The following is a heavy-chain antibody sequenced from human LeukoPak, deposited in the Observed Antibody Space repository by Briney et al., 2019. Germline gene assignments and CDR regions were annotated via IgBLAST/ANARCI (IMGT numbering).Heavy chain of an antibody. J-gene: IGHJ5*02. Sequence: PGGSLRLSCVGSGFTFSRYWLNWVRQAPGKGLEWVANMNQDGSEIYYLDSVKGRFTISRDNSKNTLYLQMNSLRAEDTAVYHCARDYRKYSGSYDWFDPWGQGTLVTVSS. CDR1: GFTFSRYW. D-gene: IGHD1-26*01. CDR3: ARDYRKYSGSYDWFDP. V-gene: IGHV3-7*01. CDR2: MNQDGSEI.